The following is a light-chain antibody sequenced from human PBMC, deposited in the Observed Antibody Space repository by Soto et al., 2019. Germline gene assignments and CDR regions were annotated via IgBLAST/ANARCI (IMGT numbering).Light chain of an antibody. Sequence: QSALTQPRSVSGSPGQSVTISCNATSSDVGGYNYVSWYQQHPGKAPKVMIYDVSERPSGVPDRFSGSKSGNTASLTISGLQAEDEADYYCCSYAGSPRYVLGTGTKLTVL. J-gene: IGLJ1*01. CDR1: SSDVGGYNY. CDR3: CSYAGSPRYV. CDR2: DVS. V-gene: IGLV2-11*01.